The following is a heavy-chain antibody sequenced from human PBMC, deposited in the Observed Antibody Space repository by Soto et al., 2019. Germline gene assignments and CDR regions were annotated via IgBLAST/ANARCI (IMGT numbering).Heavy chain of an antibody. CDR2: IWYDGSNK. D-gene: IGHD4-17*01. J-gene: IGHJ6*02. CDR3: ARMGGDYDSYYYHGMDV. V-gene: IGHV3-33*01. CDR1: GFTFSSYG. Sequence: PGGSLRLSCAASGFTFSSYGMHWVRQAPGKGLEWVAVIWYDGSNKYYADSVKGRFTISRDNSKNTLYLQMNSLRAEDTAVYYCARMGGDYDSYYYHGMDVWGQGTTVTVSS.